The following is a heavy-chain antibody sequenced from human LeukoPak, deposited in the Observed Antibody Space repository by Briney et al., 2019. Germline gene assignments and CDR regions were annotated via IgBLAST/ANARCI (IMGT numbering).Heavy chain of an antibody. D-gene: IGHD2-21*01. CDR1: GVSISSSSYY. J-gene: IGHJ4*02. CDR3: ARFDRGDFYLDY. CDR2: VYYNGNT. Sequence: SETLSLTCTVSGVSISSSSYYWGWIRQPPGKGLEWIGSVYYNGNTHYNPSLKSRVTIPVDTSKNQFSLKLSSVTAADTAVYYCARFDRGDFYLDYWGQGTLVTVSS. V-gene: IGHV4-39*01.